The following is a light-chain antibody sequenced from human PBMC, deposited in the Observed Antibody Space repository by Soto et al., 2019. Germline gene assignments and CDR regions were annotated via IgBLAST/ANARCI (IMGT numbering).Light chain of an antibody. V-gene: IGKV3-20*01. J-gene: IGKJ1*01. CDR2: GAS. CDR3: QQYDSSPRT. Sequence: EIVLTQSPGTLSLSPGERATLSCRASQSVNSNYLAWYQQKPGQSPRVIMFGASSRATGIPDRFSGGGSGTDFTLTISRLEPEDFAVYYCQQYDSSPRTFGQGTKVEIK. CDR1: QSVNSNY.